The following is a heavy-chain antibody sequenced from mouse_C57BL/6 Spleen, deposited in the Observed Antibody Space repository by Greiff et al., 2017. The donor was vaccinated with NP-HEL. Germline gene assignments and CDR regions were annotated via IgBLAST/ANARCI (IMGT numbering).Heavy chain of an antibody. CDR2: IDPSDSYT. CDR1: GYTFTSYW. J-gene: IGHJ4*01. D-gene: IGHD2-4*01. V-gene: IGHV1-69*01. CDR3: ARGGSTMITDYYAMDY. Sequence: QVQLQQPGAELVMPGASVKLSCKASGYTFTSYWMHWVKQRPGQGLEWIGEIDPSDSYTNYNQKFKGKSTLTVDKSSSTAYMQLSSLTSEYSAVYYCARGGSTMITDYYAMDYWGQGTSVTVSS.